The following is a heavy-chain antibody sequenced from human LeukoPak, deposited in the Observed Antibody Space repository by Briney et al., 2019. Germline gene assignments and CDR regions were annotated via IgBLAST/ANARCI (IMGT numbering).Heavy chain of an antibody. CDR2: IKQDGSEK. J-gene: IGHJ3*02. CDR3: AGEYSSSSGRAFDI. V-gene: IGHV3-7*01. D-gene: IGHD6-6*01. CDR1: GFTFSSYW. Sequence: GGSLRLSCAASGFTFSSYWMGWVRQAPGKGREWVANIKQDGSEKYYVDSVKGRFTISRDNAKNSLYLQMNSLRAEDTAVYYCAGEYSSSSGRAFDIWGQGTVVTVSS.